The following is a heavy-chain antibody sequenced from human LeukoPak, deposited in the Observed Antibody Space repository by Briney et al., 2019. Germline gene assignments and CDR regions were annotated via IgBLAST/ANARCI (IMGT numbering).Heavy chain of an antibody. Sequence: SVKISCKAYGGTFSSYAISWVRQAPGQGLEWMGGIIPILSTTNYAQKFQGRVTITTDESTSTAYMELSSLRSEDTAVYYCARDHGEFCGGDCITWGDAFDIWGQGTMVTVSS. CDR2: IIPILSTT. CDR1: GGTFSSYA. V-gene: IGHV1-69*05. CDR3: ARDHGEFCGGDCITWGDAFDI. J-gene: IGHJ3*02. D-gene: IGHD2-21*01.